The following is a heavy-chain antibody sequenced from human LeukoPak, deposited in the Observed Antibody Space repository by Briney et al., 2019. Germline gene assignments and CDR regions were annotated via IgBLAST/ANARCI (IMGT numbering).Heavy chain of an antibody. V-gene: IGHV1-8*01. D-gene: IGHD6-19*01. CDR1: GYTFTSYD. CDR3: ASRLLGSGWARDAFDI. J-gene: IGHJ3*02. CDR2: MNPNSGNT. Sequence: GASVKVSCKASGYTFTSYDINWVRQATGQGLEWMGWMNPNSGNTGYAQKFQGRVTMTRNTSISTAYMELSSLRSEDTAVYYCASRLLGSGWARDAFDIWGQGTMVTVSS.